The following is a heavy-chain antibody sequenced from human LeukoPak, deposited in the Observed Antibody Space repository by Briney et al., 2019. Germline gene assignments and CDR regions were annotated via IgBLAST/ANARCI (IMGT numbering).Heavy chain of an antibody. CDR3: ARLPSGNYPGYFDY. CDR1: GDSISSGYFS. Sequence: SETLSLTCIFSGDSISSGYFSWGWIRQPPGKGLEWIGNISYSGSTNYNPSLKSRVTISVDTSKNHFSLKLNSMTATDTAVYYCARLPSGNYPGYFDYWGQGTLVTVSS. CDR2: ISYSGST. D-gene: IGHD1-26*01. V-gene: IGHV4-39*02. J-gene: IGHJ4*02.